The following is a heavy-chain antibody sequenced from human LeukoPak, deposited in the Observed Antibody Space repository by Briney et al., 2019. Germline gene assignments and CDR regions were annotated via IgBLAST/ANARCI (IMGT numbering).Heavy chain of an antibody. Sequence: PGGSLRLSCAASGITLSDFWFSWVRQAPGQGLEWVAAIWYGGTKKFYADPVKGRFTISRDNSENMLYLQMSRLTSKDAGTYYCAKDKGPHISSSDYWGQGTVVTVSS. CDR1: GITLSDFW. CDR2: IWYGGTKK. CDR3: AKDKGPHISSSDY. D-gene: IGHD6-6*01. V-gene: IGHV3-30*02. J-gene: IGHJ4*02.